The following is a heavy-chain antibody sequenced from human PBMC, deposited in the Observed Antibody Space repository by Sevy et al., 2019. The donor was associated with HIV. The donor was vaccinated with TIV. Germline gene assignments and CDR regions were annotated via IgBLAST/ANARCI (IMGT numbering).Heavy chain of an antibody. D-gene: IGHD4-4*01. Sequence: GGSLRLSCAASGFTFSSYGMHWVRQAPGKGLEWVAVIWYDRSNKYYADSVKGRFTISRDNSKNTLYLQMNSLRAEDTAVYYCARERTTVTTWYYFDYWGQGTLVTVSS. J-gene: IGHJ4*02. CDR2: IWYDRSNK. CDR1: GFTFSSYG. CDR3: ARERTTVTTWYYFDY. V-gene: IGHV3-33*01.